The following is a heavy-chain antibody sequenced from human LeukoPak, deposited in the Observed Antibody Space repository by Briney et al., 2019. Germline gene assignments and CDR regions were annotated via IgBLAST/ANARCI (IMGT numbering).Heavy chain of an antibody. V-gene: IGHV1-2*02. J-gene: IGHJ4*02. CDR3: ARGSYGGYGSDY. CDR1: GFTFSSYG. D-gene: IGHD5-12*01. Sequence: PGGSLRLSCAASGFTFSSYGMHWVRQAPGQGLEWMGWINPNSGGTNYAQKFQGRVTMTRDTSISTAYMELSRLRSDDTAVYYCARGSYGGYGSDYWGQGTLVTVSS. CDR2: INPNSGGT.